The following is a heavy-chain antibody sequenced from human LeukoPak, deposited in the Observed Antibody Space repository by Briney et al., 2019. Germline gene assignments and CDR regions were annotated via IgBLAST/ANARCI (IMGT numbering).Heavy chain of an antibody. CDR3: ARHTGSNNYNSMDV. CDR2: HNPSHSDT. D-gene: IGHD3-10*01. V-gene: IGHV5-51*01. CDR1: GYSFPTYC. J-gene: IGHJ6*02. Sequence: GESLQILCKGSGYSFPTYCFACGRQLPGKGLVGMVIHNPSHSDTRYSPSFQGQVTISADKSITTAYLQWSSLKASDRAMYYCARHTGSNNYNSMDVWGQGTTVTVSS.